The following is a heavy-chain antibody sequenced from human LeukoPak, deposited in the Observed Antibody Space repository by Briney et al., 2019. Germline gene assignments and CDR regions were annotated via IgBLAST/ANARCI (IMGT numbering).Heavy chain of an antibody. J-gene: IGHJ4*02. V-gene: IGHV4-38-2*01. CDR3: ARCESILRELSHFDY. D-gene: IGHD1-26*01. CDR1: GYSISSGYY. CDR2: IYHSGST. Sequence: KSSETLSLTCAVSGYSISSGYYWGWIRQPPGKGLEWIGSIYHSGSTYYNPSLKSRVTISVDTSKNQFSLKLSSVTAADTAVYYCARCESILRELSHFDYWGQGTLVTVSS.